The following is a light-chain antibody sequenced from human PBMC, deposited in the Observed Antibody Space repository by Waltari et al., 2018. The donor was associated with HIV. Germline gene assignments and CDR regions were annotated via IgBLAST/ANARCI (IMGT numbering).Light chain of an antibody. CDR2: DDR. V-gene: IGLV3-21*02. J-gene: IGLJ1*01. CDR3: QVWHRDSEHYV. Sequence: VLTQPPSVPVAPGQTARITCGGHDIGSQSVQWYQQKPGQAPVLVVYDDRDRPSGIPERFSGSNFGSTATLTISRVEAGDEADYYCQVWHRDSEHYVFGTGTKVTVL. CDR1: DIGSQS.